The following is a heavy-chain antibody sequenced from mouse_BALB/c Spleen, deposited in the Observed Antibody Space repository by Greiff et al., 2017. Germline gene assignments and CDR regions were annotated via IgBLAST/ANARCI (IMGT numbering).Heavy chain of an antibody. D-gene: IGHD2-1*01. CDR3: ARHEEGYGNYDY. CDR2: INPSSGYT. J-gene: IGHJ2*01. Sequence: QVQLQQSAAELARPGASVKMSCKASGYTFTSYTMHWVKQRPGQGLEWIGYINPSSGYTEYNQKFKDKTTLTADKSSSTAYMQLSSLTSEDSAVYFCARHEEGYGNYDYWGQGTTLTVSS. CDR1: GYTFTSYT. V-gene: IGHV1-4*02.